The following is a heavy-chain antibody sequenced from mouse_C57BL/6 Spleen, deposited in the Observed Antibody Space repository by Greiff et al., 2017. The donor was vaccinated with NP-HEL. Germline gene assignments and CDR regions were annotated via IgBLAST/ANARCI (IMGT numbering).Heavy chain of an antibody. D-gene: IGHD1-1*02. J-gene: IGHJ1*03. V-gene: IGHV1-15*01. CDR2: IDPETGGT. CDR3: TREGNYGPYWYFDV. CDR1: GYTFTDYE. Sequence: QVQLQQSGAELVRPGASVTLSCKASGYTFTDYEMHWVKQTPVHGLEWIGAIDPETGGTAYNQKFKGKAILNADKSSSTSYMELRSLTSEDSAVYYCTREGNYGPYWYFDVWGTGTTVTVSS.